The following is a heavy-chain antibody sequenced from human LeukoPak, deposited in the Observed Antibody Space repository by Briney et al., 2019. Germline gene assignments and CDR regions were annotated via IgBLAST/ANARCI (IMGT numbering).Heavy chain of an antibody. J-gene: IGHJ4*02. CDR3: ARHTIRRNSIAGDLDY. CDR1: GGSISSYY. CDR2: IYYSGGT. D-gene: IGHD2-21*01. Sequence: SETLSLTCTVSGGSISSYYWGWIRQPPGKGLEWIGYIYYSGGTNYNPSLKSRVTISLDTSKSQFSLKLSSVTAADTAVYYCARHTIRRNSIAGDLDYWGQGTLVIVSS. V-gene: IGHV4-59*08.